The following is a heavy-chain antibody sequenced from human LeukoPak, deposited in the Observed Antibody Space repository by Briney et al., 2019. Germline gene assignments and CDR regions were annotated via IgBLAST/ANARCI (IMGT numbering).Heavy chain of an antibody. V-gene: IGHV1-2*02. Sequence: ASVKVSCKASGYTFTGYYMHWVRQAPGQGLEWMGWINPTSGGTNYAQKFQGRVTMTRDTSISTAYMELSRLRSDDTAVYYCARDPDYYDSSGYYPYWGQGTLVTVSS. D-gene: IGHD3-22*01. CDR3: ARDPDYYDSSGYYPY. J-gene: IGHJ4*02. CDR2: INPTSGGT. CDR1: GYTFTGYY.